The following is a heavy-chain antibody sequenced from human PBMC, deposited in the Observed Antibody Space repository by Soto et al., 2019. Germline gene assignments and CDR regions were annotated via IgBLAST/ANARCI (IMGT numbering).Heavy chain of an antibody. D-gene: IGHD4-17*01. Sequence: QVQLVESGGGVVQPGRSLRLSCAASGFTFSSYGMHWVRQAPGKGLEWVAVISYDGSNKYYADSVKGRFTISRDNSKNTLYLQMNSLRAEDTAVYCCAKPVTTVPYDYWGQGTLVTVSS. V-gene: IGHV3-30*18. CDR1: GFTFSSYG. J-gene: IGHJ4*02. CDR2: ISYDGSNK. CDR3: AKPVTTVPYDY.